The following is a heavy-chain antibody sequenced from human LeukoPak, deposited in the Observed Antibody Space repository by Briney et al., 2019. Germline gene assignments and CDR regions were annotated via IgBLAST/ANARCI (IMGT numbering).Heavy chain of an antibody. J-gene: IGHJ4*02. CDR3: VRDAAGSMPFDY. Sequence: GGSLRLSCAAPGFIISNDWMHWVRQAPGKGLVWVSGSKTDGTNIGYADSVKGRFTISRDNAKNTLYLEMNSLRAEDTAVYYCVRDAAGSMPFDYWGQGALVTVSS. CDR2: SKTDGTNI. CDR1: GFIISNDW. V-gene: IGHV3-74*01. D-gene: IGHD2/OR15-2a*01.